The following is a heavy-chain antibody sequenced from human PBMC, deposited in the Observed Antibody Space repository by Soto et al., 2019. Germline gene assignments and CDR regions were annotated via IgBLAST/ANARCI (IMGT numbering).Heavy chain of an antibody. J-gene: IGHJ2*01. CDR2: INPNSGGT. V-gene: IGHV1-2*04. Sequence: QVQLVQSGAEVKKPGASVKVSCKASGYTFTGYYMHWVRQAPGQGLEWMGWINPNSGGTNYAQKFQGWVTMTRDTYISTAYMELSRLRSDDTAGYYCATTTVTPEGYFDLWGRGTLVTVSS. CDR1: GYTFTGYY. D-gene: IGHD4-17*01. CDR3: ATTTVTPEGYFDL.